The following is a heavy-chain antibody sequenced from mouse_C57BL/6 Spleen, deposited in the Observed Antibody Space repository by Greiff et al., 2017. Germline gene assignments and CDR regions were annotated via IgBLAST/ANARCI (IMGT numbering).Heavy chain of an antibody. Sequence: VQLQQSGPVLVKPGASVKMSCKASGYTFTDYYMNWVKQSHGKSLEWIGVINPYYGATSYNQKFKGKATLTVDESSSTAYMQLNSLTSEDSAVXYCARAPSTGYFDVWGTGTTVTVSS. CDR1: GYTFTDYY. D-gene: IGHD1-1*01. J-gene: IGHJ1*03. CDR2: INPYYGAT. CDR3: ARAPSTGYFDV. V-gene: IGHV1-19*01.